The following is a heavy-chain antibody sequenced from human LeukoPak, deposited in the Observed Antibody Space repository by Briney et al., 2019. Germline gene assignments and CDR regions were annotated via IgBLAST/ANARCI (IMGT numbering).Heavy chain of an antibody. V-gene: IGHV1-69*13. Sequence: ASVKVSCKASGGTFSSYAISWVRQAPGQGLEWMGGIIPIFGTANYAQKFQGRVTITADESTSTAYMELSSLRSEDTAVYYCARGEVPPHYFDSWGQGTLVTVSS. CDR2: IIPIFGTA. J-gene: IGHJ4*02. CDR1: GGTFSSYA. CDR3: ARGEVPPHYFDS.